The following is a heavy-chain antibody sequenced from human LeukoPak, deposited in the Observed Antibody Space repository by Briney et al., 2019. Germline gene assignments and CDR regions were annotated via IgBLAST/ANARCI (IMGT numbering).Heavy chain of an antibody. Sequence: PGGSLRLSCAASGFTFSSYGMHWVRQAPGKGLEWVAAISYDGSNKYDADSVKGRFTISRDNSKNTLYLQTNSLRAEDTAVYYCAKDSGPGYYGMDVWGQGTTVTVSS. J-gene: IGHJ6*02. CDR3: AKDSGPGYYGMDV. CDR1: GFTFSSYG. D-gene: IGHD6-25*01. V-gene: IGHV3-30*18. CDR2: ISYDGSNK.